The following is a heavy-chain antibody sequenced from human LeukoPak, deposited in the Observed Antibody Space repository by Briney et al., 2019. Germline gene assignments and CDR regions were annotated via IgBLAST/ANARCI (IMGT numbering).Heavy chain of an antibody. V-gene: IGHV3-74*01. D-gene: IGHD5-18*01. Sequence: GGSLRLSCAASGFTLSNYWMHWVRQVPGKGLVWVSCIDGDGSTTKYADSVKGRFTISRDNAKNSLYLQMNSLRAEDTAVYYCARDLSGITGYTYGRGIDYWGQGTLVTVSS. CDR2: IDGDGSTT. CDR1: GFTLSNYW. J-gene: IGHJ4*02. CDR3: ARDLSGITGYTYGRGIDY.